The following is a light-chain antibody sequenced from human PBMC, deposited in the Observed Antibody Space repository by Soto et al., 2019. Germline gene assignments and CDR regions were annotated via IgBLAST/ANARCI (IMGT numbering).Light chain of an antibody. J-gene: IGLJ2*01. CDR3: AAWDDSLNGVV. CDR1: SSNIGSNT. CDR2: SNN. V-gene: IGLV1-44*01. Sequence: QSVLTQPPSASGTPGQRVTISCSGSSSNIGSNTVNWYQQLPGTAPKLLIYSNNQRPSGVPDRFSRSKSGTSASLAISGLQYEDEADYYCAAWDDSLNGVVFGGGTKLTVL.